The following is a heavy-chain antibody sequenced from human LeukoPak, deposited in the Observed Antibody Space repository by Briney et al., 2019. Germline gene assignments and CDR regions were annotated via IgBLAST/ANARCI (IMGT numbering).Heavy chain of an antibody. J-gene: IGHJ4*02. D-gene: IGHD5-18*01. CDR1: GFTFSSYG. CDR3: AKGSSYGLTPFDY. V-gene: IGHV3-30*02. CDR2: IRYDGSNK. Sequence: GGSLRLSCAASGFTFSSYGMHWVRRAPGKGLEWVAFIRYDGSNKYYADSVKGRFTISRDNSKNTLYLQMNSLRAEDTAVYYCAKGSSYGLTPFDYWGQGTLVTVSS.